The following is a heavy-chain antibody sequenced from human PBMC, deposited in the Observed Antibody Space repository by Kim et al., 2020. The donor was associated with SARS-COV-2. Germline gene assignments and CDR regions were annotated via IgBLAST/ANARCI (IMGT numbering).Heavy chain of an antibody. Sequence: GGSLRLSCAASGFTFSSYGMHWVRQAPGKGLEWVAVISYEGSNKYYADSVKGRFTISRDNSKNTLYLQMNSLRAEDTAVYYCAKNPGYSSGWYNYWGQGTLVTVSS. D-gene: IGHD6-19*01. CDR1: GFTFSSYG. CDR3: AKNPGYSSGWYNY. V-gene: IGHV3-30*18. CDR2: ISYEGSNK. J-gene: IGHJ4*02.